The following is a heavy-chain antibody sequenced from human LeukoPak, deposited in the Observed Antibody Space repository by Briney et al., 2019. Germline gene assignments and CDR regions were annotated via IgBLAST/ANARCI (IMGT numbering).Heavy chain of an antibody. CDR2: ISSYSGDT. Sequence: ASVKVSCKASGYTFTSYGTSWVRQAPGQGLEWMGWISSYSGDTNSAQKFQGRVTMTTDTSTSTAYMELRSLRSDDTAVYYCARDRVDSAVVDYYYGMDVWGQGTTVTV. J-gene: IGHJ6*02. CDR1: GYTFTSYG. CDR3: ARDRVDSAVVDYYYGMDV. V-gene: IGHV1-18*01. D-gene: IGHD5-18*01.